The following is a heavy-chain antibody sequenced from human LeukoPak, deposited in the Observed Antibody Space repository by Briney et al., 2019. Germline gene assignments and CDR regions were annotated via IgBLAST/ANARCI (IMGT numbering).Heavy chain of an antibody. V-gene: IGHV3-43D*04. CDR3: AKDTVSSGWYGIDY. D-gene: IGHD6-19*01. Sequence: PGGSLRLSCAASGFTFDDYAMHWVRQAPGKGLEWVSLISWDGGSTYYADAVKGRFTISRDNSKNSLYLQMNSLRAEDTALYYCAKDTVSSGWYGIDYWGQGTLVTVSS. J-gene: IGHJ4*02. CDR2: ISWDGGST. CDR1: GFTFDDYA.